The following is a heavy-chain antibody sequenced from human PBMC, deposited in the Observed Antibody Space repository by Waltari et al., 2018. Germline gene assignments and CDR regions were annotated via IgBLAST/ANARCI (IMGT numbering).Heavy chain of an antibody. V-gene: IGHV4-38-2*02. CDR3: ARDTPAPRITGATSVDY. D-gene: IGHD1-20*01. CDR2: IYHSGIT. Sequence: QVQLQESGPGLVKPSETLSLTCSVSGYSISSGYYWGWIRQPPGKGLEWIGSIYHSGITFYNPSLKSRFTISVDTSKNQFSLKLSSVTAADTAVYYCARDTPAPRITGATSVDYWGQGTLVTVSS. CDR1: GYSISSGYY. J-gene: IGHJ4*02.